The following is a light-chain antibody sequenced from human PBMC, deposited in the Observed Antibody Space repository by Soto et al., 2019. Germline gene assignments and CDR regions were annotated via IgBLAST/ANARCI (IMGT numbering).Light chain of an antibody. CDR2: DVN. V-gene: IGLV2-14*03. CDR3: SSYTSSSTPCV. J-gene: IGLJ1*01. Sequence: QSALTQPASVSGSPGQSITISCTGTSSDIGAYNFVSWYQQHPGKAPKLMLYDVNIRPSGVSNRFSGSKSGNTASLTISGLQAEDEADYYCSSYTSSSTPCVFGTGTKLTVL. CDR1: SSDIGAYNF.